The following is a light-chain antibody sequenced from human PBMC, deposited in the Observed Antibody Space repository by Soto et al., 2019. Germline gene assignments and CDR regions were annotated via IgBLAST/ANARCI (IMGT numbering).Light chain of an antibody. CDR3: QQYNNWPRDT. J-gene: IGKJ2*01. CDR1: QSVSSN. CDR2: GAS. V-gene: IGKV3-15*01. Sequence: EIVMTQSPATLSVSPGERATLSCRASQSVSSNLAWYQQKPGQAPRLLIYGASTRATGIPARFSGSGSGTEYTLTISSLLSEDFAVYYCQQYNNWPRDTFGEGTKLEIK.